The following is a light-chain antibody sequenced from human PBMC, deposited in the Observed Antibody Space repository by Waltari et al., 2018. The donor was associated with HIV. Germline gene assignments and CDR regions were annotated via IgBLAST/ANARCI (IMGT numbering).Light chain of an antibody. CDR2: AAS. CDR3: QQSYGNPSS. Sequence: DIQMTQSPFFLSASVGDRVTITCRASQTIKNYVNWYQQKPGKPPNVLIYAASSLQSGVPSRFSGSGSGTDFTLTISGLQPEDCATYYCQQSYGNPSSFGGGTKVEIK. J-gene: IGKJ4*01. CDR1: QTIKNY. V-gene: IGKV1-39*01.